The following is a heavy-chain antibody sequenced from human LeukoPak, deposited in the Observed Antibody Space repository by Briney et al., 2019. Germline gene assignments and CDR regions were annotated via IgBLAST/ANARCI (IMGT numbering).Heavy chain of an antibody. CDR2: IYDTIT. CDR3: ARNFPGRTEDV. CDR1: GGSMSTYF. Sequence: SETLSLTCTVSGGSMSTYFWTWVRQSPGKGLEWVGYIYDTITTHNPSLKGRVTISADTSQNQFSLKVSSVTAADTAVYYCARNFPGRTEDVWGKGTTVIVSS. J-gene: IGHJ6*04. D-gene: IGHD1-14*01. V-gene: IGHV4-59*01.